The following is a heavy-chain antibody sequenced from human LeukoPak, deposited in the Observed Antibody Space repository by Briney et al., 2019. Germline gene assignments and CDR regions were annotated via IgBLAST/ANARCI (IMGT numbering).Heavy chain of an antibody. CDR2: IWYGGSNT. D-gene: IGHD4-17*01. CDR3: AGISTVTTPYLRYYFDY. V-gene: IGHV3-33*08. CDR1: GFTFSTYG. Sequence: PGGSLRLSCAASGFTFSTYGMHWVRQAPGKGLEWVAVIWYGGSNTYYADSVKGRFTISRDNSKNTLYLQMNSLRAEDTAVYYCAGISTVTTPYLRYYFDYWGQGTLVTVSS. J-gene: IGHJ4*02.